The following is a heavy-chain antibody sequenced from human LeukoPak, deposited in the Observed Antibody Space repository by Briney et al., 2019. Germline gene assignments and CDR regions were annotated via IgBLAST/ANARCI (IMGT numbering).Heavy chain of an antibody. Sequence: GASVKVSCKASGYTFTSYDINWVRQATGQGLEWMGWMNPNSGNTGYAQKFQGRITMTRNTSISTAYMELSSLRSEDTAVYYCARGNQASRRSSWSAEGYWGQGTLVTVSS. CDR2: MNPNSGNT. D-gene: IGHD6-13*01. CDR3: ARGNQASRRSSWSAEGY. J-gene: IGHJ4*02. V-gene: IGHV1-8*01. CDR1: GYTFTSYD.